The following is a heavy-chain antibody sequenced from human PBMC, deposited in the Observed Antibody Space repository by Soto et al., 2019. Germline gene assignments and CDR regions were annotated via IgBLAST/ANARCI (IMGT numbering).Heavy chain of an antibody. CDR3: VGGMSIIIKSYPFTY. D-gene: IGHD1-26*01. Sequence: PGGSLRLSCAASGFTFSDYYMSWIRQAPGKGLEWVSYISSSGSTIYYADSVKGRFTISRDNAKNSLYLQMNSLRAEDTAVYYCVGGMSIIIKSYPFTYWGQGTLVTVSS. J-gene: IGHJ4*02. V-gene: IGHV3-11*01. CDR2: ISSSGSTI. CDR1: GFTFSDYY.